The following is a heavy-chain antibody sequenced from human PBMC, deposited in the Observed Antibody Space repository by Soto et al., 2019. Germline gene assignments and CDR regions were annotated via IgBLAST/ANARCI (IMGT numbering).Heavy chain of an antibody. CDR1: GFSLSTSGMR. CDR2: IDWDDDK. J-gene: IGHJ4*02. V-gene: IGHV2-70*04. Sequence: SGPPLANPTQTLTLTCTFSGFSLSTSGMRVRWIRQPPGKARYWLARIDWDDDKFYSTSLKTRLTISKDTSKNQVVLTMTNMDPVDTATYYCARTNAQPKYYYGSGSYYVRWADFDYWGQGTLVTVSS. D-gene: IGHD3-10*01. CDR3: ARTNAQPKYYYGSGSYYVRWADFDY.